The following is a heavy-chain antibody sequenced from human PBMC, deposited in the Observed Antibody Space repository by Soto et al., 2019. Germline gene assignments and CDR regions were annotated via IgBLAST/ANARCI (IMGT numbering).Heavy chain of an antibody. CDR3: ARQSYYYGMDV. CDR2: IYPGDSDT. V-gene: IGHV5-51*01. J-gene: IGHJ6*02. Sequence: GGSLRVSCKGSGYSFTRYWNGWVGQMPGKGLEWMGIIYPGDSDTRYSPSFQGQVTISADKSISTAYLQWSSLKASDTAMYYCARQSYYYGMDVWGQGTTVTVSS. CDR1: GYSFTRYW.